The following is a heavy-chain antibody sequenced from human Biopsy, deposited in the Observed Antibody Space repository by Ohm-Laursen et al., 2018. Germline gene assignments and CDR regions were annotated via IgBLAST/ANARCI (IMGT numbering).Heavy chain of an antibody. CDR3: ARGRYAAFDI. V-gene: IGHV6-1*01. Sequence: QTLSLTCAISGDSVSSNTVAWNWIRQSPSRGLEWLGRTIYRSKWSNDYAVSVKNRITIDPDTSKNQFSLQLNSVTPEDTAIYYCARGRYAAFDIWGQGTRSPSLQ. J-gene: IGHJ3*02. D-gene: IGHD3-9*01. CDR1: GDSVSSNTVA. CDR2: TIYRSKWSN.